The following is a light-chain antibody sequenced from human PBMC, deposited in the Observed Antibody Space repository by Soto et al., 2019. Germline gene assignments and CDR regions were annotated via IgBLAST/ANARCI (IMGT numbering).Light chain of an antibody. J-gene: IGLJ1*01. Sequence: QSVVTQPGSVSGSPGQSIPISCTGTSSDVGSYNLVSWYQQHPGKAPKLMIYEGSKRPSGVSNRFSGSKSGNTASLTISGLQAEDEADYYCCSYASSSSYVFGTGTKVTVL. CDR1: SSDVGSYNL. V-gene: IGLV2-23*01. CDR2: EGS. CDR3: CSYASSSSYV.